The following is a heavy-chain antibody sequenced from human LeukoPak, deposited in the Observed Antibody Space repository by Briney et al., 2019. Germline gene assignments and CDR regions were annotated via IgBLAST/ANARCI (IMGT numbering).Heavy chain of an antibody. CDR2: ISGSGGST. V-gene: IGHV3-23*01. Sequence: GGSLRLSCAASGFTFSSFGMTWVRQAQAPGKGLEWVSGISGSGGSTYYADSVKGRFTISRDNSKNTLYLQMNSLRAEDTAVYYCAKLNFDTSSHYSNYFESWGQGTLVTVSS. D-gene: IGHD3-22*01. CDR1: GFTFSSFG. CDR3: AKLNFDTSSHYSNYFES. J-gene: IGHJ4*02.